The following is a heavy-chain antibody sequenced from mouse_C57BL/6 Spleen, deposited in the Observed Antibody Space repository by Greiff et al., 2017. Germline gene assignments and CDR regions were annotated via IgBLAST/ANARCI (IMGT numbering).Heavy chain of an antibody. Sequence: DVQLVESGPELVKPGASVKIPCKASGYTFTDYNMDWVKQSHGKSLEWIGDINPNNGGTIYNQKFKGKATLTVDKSSSTAYMELRSLTSEDTAVYYCARSPNYYGSSLVYYFDYWGQGTTLTVSS. V-gene: IGHV1-18*01. CDR2: INPNNGGT. CDR3: ARSPNYYGSSLVYYFDY. J-gene: IGHJ2*01. CDR1: GYTFTDYN. D-gene: IGHD1-1*01.